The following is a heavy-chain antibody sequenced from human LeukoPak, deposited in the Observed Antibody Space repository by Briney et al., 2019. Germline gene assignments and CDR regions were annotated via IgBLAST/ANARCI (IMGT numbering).Heavy chain of an antibody. Sequence: GGSLRLSCAASGFTFSSYSMNWVRQAPGKGLEWVSSITSSGNYIYYADSMKGRFTISRDNAKNSLYLQMNSLRAEDTAVYYCAKVFKGVAHYFDYWGQGTLVTVSS. CDR3: AKVFKGVAHYFDY. J-gene: IGHJ4*02. V-gene: IGHV3-21*01. CDR2: ITSSGNYI. CDR1: GFTFSSYS. D-gene: IGHD3-10*01.